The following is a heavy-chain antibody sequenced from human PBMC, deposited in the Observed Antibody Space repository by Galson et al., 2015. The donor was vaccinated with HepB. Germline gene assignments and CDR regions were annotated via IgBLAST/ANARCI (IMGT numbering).Heavy chain of an antibody. CDR3: ARGGGWESDY. CDR1: GFIFSNSW. D-gene: IGHD6-19*01. V-gene: IGHV3-7*03. CDR2: IKEDGSDK. J-gene: IGHJ4*02. Sequence: SLRLSCAASGFIFSNSWMTWVRQAPGKGLECVATIKEDGSDKYYVDSVKGRFSISKDNAKNSLYLQMNSLSADDTAVYYCARGGGWESDYWGQGTVVTVSS.